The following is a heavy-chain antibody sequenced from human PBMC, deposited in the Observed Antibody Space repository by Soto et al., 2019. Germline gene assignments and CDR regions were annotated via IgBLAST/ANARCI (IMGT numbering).Heavy chain of an antibody. Sequence: GGSLRLSCAASGFTFSSYAMSWVRQAPGKGLEWVSAITVSGGSTYYADSVKGRFTISRDNSKNTLYLQMNSLRAEDTAVYYCAKGLEYCSGGSCLNWFDPWGKGTLVTVS. V-gene: IGHV3-23*01. J-gene: IGHJ5*02. CDR1: GFTFSSYA. D-gene: IGHD2-15*01. CDR3: AKGLEYCSGGSCLNWFDP. CDR2: ITVSGGST.